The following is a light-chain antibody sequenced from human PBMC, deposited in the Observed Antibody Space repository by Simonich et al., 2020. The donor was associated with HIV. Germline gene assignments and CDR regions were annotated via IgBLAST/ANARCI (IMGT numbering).Light chain of an antibody. J-gene: IGLJ1*01. Sequence: QSALAQPPSASGSPGQSVTISCPGTSSDVSGYNCFSLCQQHPGKAPKLMICEVTRRPSGVPERVSGSKPGNTASLTVSGLQAEDEADYYCNSYAGSNNYVFGTGTKVTVL. CDR1: SSDVSGYNC. CDR3: NSYAGSNNYV. CDR2: EVT. V-gene: IGLV2-8*01.